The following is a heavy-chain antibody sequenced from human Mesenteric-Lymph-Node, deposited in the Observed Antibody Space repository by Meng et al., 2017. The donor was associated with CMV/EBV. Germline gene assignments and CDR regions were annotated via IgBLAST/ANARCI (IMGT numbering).Heavy chain of an antibody. CDR3: ARHQRWLKSEGGFNY. D-gene: IGHD4-23*01. Sequence: QGQLQQWGAGLLKPSETLSLTCAAYGGSFSGYYWSWIRQPPGKGLEWIGEINHSGSTNYNPSLKSRVTISVDTSKNQFSLKLSSVTAADTAVYYCARHQRWLKSEGGFNYWGQGTLVTVSS. V-gene: IGHV4-34*01. J-gene: IGHJ4*02. CDR2: INHSGST. CDR1: GGSFSGYY.